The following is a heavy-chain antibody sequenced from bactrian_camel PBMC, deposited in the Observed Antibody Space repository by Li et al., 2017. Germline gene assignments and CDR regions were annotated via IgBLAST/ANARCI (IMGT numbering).Heavy chain of an antibody. CDR1: TLTDLC. CDR3: AAAKGIPDLLRGGYLSARHYNY. CDR2: ISKLHLT. Sequence: HVQLVESGGGSVQPGGSLRLSCVASTLTDLCMAWFRQAPGNGREGVAYISKLHLTHYEDSVKGRFTISKDFAKNTLYLQMNSLKSEDTAIYYCAAAKGIPDLLRGGYLSARHYNYWGQGTQVTVS. D-gene: IGHD3*01. J-gene: IGHJ4*01. V-gene: IGHV3S55*01.